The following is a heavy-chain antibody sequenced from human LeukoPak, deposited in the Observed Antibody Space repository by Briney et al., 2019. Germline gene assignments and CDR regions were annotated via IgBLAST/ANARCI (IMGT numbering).Heavy chain of an antibody. CDR3: ARGDVYDILTGYYSMGVERFDY. CDR2: ISGSGGST. J-gene: IGHJ4*02. Sequence: ETLSLTCAVSGGSISSSNWWSWVRQAPGKGLEWVSAISGSGGSTYYADSVKGRFTISRDNAKNSLYLQMNSLRAEDTAVYYCARGDVYDILTGYYSMGVERFDYWGQGTLVTVSS. CDR1: GGSISSSN. V-gene: IGHV3-23*01. D-gene: IGHD3-9*01.